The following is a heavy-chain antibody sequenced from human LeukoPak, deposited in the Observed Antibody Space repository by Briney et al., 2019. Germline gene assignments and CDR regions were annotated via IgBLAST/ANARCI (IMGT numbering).Heavy chain of an antibody. CDR2: IIPILGIA. D-gene: IGHD6-19*01. Sequence: ASVKVSCKASGGTFSSYAISWVRQAPGRGLEWMGRIIPILGIANYAQKFQGRVTITADKSTSTAYMELSSLRSEDTAVYYCARGRYSSGWYGGFDYWGQGTLVTVSS. V-gene: IGHV1-69*04. CDR3: ARGRYSSGWYGGFDY. J-gene: IGHJ4*02. CDR1: GGTFSSYA.